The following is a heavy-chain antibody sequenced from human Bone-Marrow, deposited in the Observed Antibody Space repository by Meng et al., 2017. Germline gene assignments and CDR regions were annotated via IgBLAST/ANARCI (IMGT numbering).Heavy chain of an antibody. CDR2: FDPEDGET. D-gene: IGHD3-16*01. J-gene: IGHJ6*02. CDR1: GYTLTELS. CDR3: ATGGAGEQEPFYYGMDV. V-gene: IGHV1-24*01. Sequence: ASVKVSCKVSGYTLTELSMHWVRQAPGKGLEWMGGFDPEDGETIYAQKFQGRVTMTKDTSKDTAYMEMSSLRSEDTAVYYCATGGAGEQEPFYYGMDVWGQGTTVTVSS.